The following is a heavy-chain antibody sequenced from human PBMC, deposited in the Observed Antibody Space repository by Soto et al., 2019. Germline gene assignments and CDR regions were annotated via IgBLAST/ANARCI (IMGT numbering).Heavy chain of an antibody. J-gene: IGHJ6*02. CDR3: AASIFYYGMDV. Sequence: VESLKISCKGSGYTFTNYWIGWVRQMPGKGLEWMGIIYPGDSDTKYNPPFQGQVTISADKSITTTYLQWSSLKASDTAIYYCAASIFYYGMDVWGQGTTVTVSS. CDR2: IYPGDSDT. V-gene: IGHV5-51*01. CDR1: GYTFTNYW.